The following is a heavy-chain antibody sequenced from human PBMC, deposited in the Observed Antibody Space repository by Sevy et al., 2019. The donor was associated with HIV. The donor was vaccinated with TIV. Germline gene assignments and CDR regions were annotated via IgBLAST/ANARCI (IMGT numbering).Heavy chain of an antibody. V-gene: IGHV3-9*01. Sequence: GGSLRLSCAASGFTFDEYAMHWVRQAPGKGLEWVAGISSKSGSIGYVDSVKGRFTISRDNAKNSLYLQMNSLRGEDTGLYYCVKGAFTYYGRRGRMDVWGQGTTVTVSS. CDR1: GFTFDEYA. D-gene: IGHD3-10*01. CDR3: VKGAFTYYGRRGRMDV. CDR2: ISSKSGSI. J-gene: IGHJ6*02.